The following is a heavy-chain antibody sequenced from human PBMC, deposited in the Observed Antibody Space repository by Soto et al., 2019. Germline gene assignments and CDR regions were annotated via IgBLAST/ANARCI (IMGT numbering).Heavy chain of an antibody. J-gene: IGHJ5*02. CDR1: GYTFTSYA. CDR2: INAGNGNT. Sequence: QVPLVQSGAEVKKPGASVKVSCKASGYTFTSYAMHWVRQAPGQRLEWMGWINAGNGNTKYSQKFQGRVTITRDTAASTAYMEMGSLRSEGTAVYYCARRGQATLQWFGELHYNWFAPWGQRNLVTVSS. V-gene: IGHV1-3*01. CDR3: ARRGQATLQWFGELHYNWFAP. D-gene: IGHD3-10*01.